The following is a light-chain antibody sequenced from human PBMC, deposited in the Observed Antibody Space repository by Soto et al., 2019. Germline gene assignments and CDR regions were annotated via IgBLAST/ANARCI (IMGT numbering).Light chain of an antibody. V-gene: IGKV1-6*01. J-gene: IGKJ1*01. CDR3: LQDSDYSWT. CDR2: GAS. CDR1: QAIRNE. Sequence: AIQMTQSPSSLSASVGDRVTITCRANQAIRNELSWYQQKPGKAPKLLIYGASDLQNGVPSRFSGSGFGTDFTLTISSLQPEDFATYYCLQDSDYSWTFGQGTKVESK.